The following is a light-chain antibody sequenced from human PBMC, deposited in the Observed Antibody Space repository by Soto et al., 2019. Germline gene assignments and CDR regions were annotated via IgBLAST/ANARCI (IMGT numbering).Light chain of an antibody. CDR1: QSVSSSY. J-gene: IGKJ2*01. Sequence: EIVLTQSPGTLSLSPGERATLSCRASQSVSSSYLAWYQQKPGQAPRLLIYGASSSATGIPDRFSGSGSGTDFTLTISRLEPEDFAAYYCQQYGSSPYTFGQGTKLEIK. CDR2: GAS. V-gene: IGKV3-20*01. CDR3: QQYGSSPYT.